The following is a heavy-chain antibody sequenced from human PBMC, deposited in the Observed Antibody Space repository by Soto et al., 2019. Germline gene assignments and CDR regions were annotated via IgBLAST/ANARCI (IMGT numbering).Heavy chain of an antibody. CDR2: IWYDGSNK. V-gene: IGHV3-33*01. D-gene: IGHD6-6*01. CDR1: GFTFSSYG. Sequence: GGSLRLSCAASGFTFSSYGMHWVRQAPGKGLEWVAVIWYDGSNKYYADSVKGRFTISRDNSKNTLYLQMNSLRAEDTAVYYCARSGPYSSSSAGWFDPWGQGTLVTVSS. CDR3: ARSGPYSSSSAGWFDP. J-gene: IGHJ5*02.